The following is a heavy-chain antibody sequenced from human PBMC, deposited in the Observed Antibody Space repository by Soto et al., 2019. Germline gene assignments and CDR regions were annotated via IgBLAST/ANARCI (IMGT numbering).Heavy chain of an antibody. J-gene: IGHJ4*02. Sequence: HPWGVLRLSCAASGFTFSSYAMSWVRQAPGKGLEWVSAISGSGGSTYYADSVKGRFTISRDNSKNTLYLQMNSLRAEDTAVYYCAKGGDVGGYWGQGTLVTVSS. CDR3: AKGGDVGGY. D-gene: IGHD2-15*01. CDR2: ISGSGGST. V-gene: IGHV3-23*01. CDR1: GFTFSSYA.